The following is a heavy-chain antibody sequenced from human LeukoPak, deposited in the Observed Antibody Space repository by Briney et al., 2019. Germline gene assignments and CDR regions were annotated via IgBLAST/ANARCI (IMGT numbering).Heavy chain of an antibody. D-gene: IGHD6-13*01. Sequence: SETLSLTCTVSGGSISSYYWSWIRQPAGKGLEWIGRIYTSGSTHYNPSLKSRVTMSVDTSKNQFSLKLSSVTAADTAVYYCARDRGYSSSWYWGPTYYFDYWGQGTLVTVSS. CDR1: GGSISSYY. CDR3: ARDRGYSSSWYWGPTYYFDY. V-gene: IGHV4-4*07. J-gene: IGHJ4*02. CDR2: IYTSGST.